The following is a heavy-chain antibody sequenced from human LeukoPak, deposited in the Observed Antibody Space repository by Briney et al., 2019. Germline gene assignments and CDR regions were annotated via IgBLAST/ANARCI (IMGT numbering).Heavy chain of an antibody. CDR3: ARDRISGYYYYYMDV. CDR2: IYTSGST. Sequence: KSSETLSLTCTVSGGSISSYYWSWIRQPAGKGLEWIGRIYTSGSTNYNPSLKSRVTMSVDTSKNQFSLKLSSVTAADTAVYYCARDRISGYYYYYMDVWGKGTTVTVSS. J-gene: IGHJ6*03. CDR1: GGSISSYY. V-gene: IGHV4-4*07.